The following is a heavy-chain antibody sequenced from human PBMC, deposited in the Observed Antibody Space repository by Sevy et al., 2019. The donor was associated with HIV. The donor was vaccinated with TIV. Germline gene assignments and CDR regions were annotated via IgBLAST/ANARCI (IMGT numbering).Heavy chain of an antibody. V-gene: IGHV3-9*01. J-gene: IGHJ6*02. Sequence: GGSLRLSCAASGFTFDDSAMHWVRQAPGKGLEWVSGISWNGASTGEVASVRGRFTISRGNAKKFLYLQMNSLRDEDTALYYGAKGGRELERGNYDYHAMDVWGQGTTVTVSS. CDR3: AKGGRELERGNYDYHAMDV. CDR1: GFTFDDSA. CDR2: ISWNGAST. D-gene: IGHD1-1*01.